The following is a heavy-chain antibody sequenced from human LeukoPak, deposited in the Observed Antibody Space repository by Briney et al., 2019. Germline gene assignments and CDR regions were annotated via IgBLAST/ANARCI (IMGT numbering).Heavy chain of an antibody. J-gene: IGHJ4*02. CDR2: TYYRSKWYS. Sequence: SQTLSLTCAISGDSVSSNSAAWNWIRQSPSRSLEWLGRTYYRSKWYSDYAVSVKSRITINPDTSKNQFSLQLNSVTPEDTAVYYCARANPPQYCSGVSCYSISFDYWGQGTLVTVSS. V-gene: IGHV6-1*01. D-gene: IGHD2-15*01. CDR1: GDSVSSNSAA. CDR3: ARANPPQYCSGVSCYSISFDY.